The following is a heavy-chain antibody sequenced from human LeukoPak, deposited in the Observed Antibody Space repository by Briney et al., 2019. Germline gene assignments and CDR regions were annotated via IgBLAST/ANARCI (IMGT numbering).Heavy chain of an antibody. CDR2: IYYSGST. V-gene: IGHV4-30-4*08. CDR1: GDSISTGDYY. Sequence: SGTLSLTCSVSGDSISTGDYYWSWIRQPPGKGLEWIGYIYYSGSTYYNPSLKSRVTISIDTSKNQFSLNLSSVTAADTAVYYCARDIQQLVRSGFDIWGQGTMVTVSS. J-gene: IGHJ3*02. D-gene: IGHD6-6*01. CDR3: ARDIQQLVRSGFDI.